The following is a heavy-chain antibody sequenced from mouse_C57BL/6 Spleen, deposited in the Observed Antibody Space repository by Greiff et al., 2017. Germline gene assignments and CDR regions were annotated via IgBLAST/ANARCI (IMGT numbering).Heavy chain of an antibody. J-gene: IGHJ2*01. D-gene: IGHD2-3*01. CDR2: INPNNGGT. Sequence: EVQLQQSGPELVKPGASVKIPCKASGYTFTDYNMDWVKQSHGKSLEWIGDINPNNGGTIYNQKFKGKATLTVDKSSSTAYMELRSLTSEDTAVYYGAREGLLRRNGYFDYWGQGTTLTVSS. V-gene: IGHV1-18*01. CDR1: GYTFTDYN. CDR3: AREGLLRRNGYFDY.